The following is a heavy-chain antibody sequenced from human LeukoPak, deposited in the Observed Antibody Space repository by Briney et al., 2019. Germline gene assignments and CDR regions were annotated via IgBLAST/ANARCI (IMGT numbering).Heavy chain of an antibody. V-gene: IGHV1-18*01. J-gene: IGHJ6*02. D-gene: IGHD6-19*01. CDR1: GYTITTYG. Sequence: GATVTVSCKASGYTITTYGINWVRQAPGQGLEWMGWISAYNGVSKYAQKFQGRVTMTTETSTTTAYMELRSLRSDDTAVYFCARGQSSVGGDYYYYFGMDVWGQGTTVTVSS. CDR3: ARGQSSVGGDYYYYFGMDV. CDR2: ISAYNGVS.